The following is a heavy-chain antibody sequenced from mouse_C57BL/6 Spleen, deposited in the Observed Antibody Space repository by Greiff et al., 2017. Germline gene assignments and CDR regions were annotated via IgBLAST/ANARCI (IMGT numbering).Heavy chain of an antibody. V-gene: IGHV5-17*01. CDR1: GFTFSDYG. CDR3: ARATVSKYYAMDY. D-gene: IGHD1-1*01. Sequence: EVQLVESGGGLVKPGGSLKLSCAASGFTFSDYGMHWVRQAPEKGLEWVAYISSGSSTIYYADTVKGRFTISRDNAKNTLFLQMTSLRSEDTAMYYCARATVSKYYAMDYWGQGTSVTVSS. CDR2: ISSGSSTI. J-gene: IGHJ4*01.